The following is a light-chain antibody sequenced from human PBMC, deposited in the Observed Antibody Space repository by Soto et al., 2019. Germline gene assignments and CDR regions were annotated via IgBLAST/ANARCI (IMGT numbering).Light chain of an antibody. J-gene: IGKJ1*01. CDR1: QSISSW. CDR3: QQYNSYWT. V-gene: IGKV1-5*01. CDR2: DAS. Sequence: DIQMTQSPSTLSASVVDRVTITCRASQSISSWLAWYQQKPGKAPKLLFFDASSLESGVPSRFSGSGSGTEFTLTISSLQADDSATYYCQQYNSYWTFGQGTKVDIK.